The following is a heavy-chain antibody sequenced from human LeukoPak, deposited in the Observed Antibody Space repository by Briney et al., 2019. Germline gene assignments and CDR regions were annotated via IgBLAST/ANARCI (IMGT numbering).Heavy chain of an antibody. CDR2: IHYDGST. J-gene: IGHJ1*01. Sequence: PLEALSLTCTVSGGSISSSSYYWGWIRLPPRNGLGRIGSIHYDGSTYYNPSFKSRVTISVDTPKTTFSLKLTSLTAADTAVYCCARHGSYCQHWPRGTLVTVLS. CDR1: GGSISSSSYY. D-gene: IGHD3-10*01. V-gene: IGHV4-39*01. CDR3: ARHGSYCQH.